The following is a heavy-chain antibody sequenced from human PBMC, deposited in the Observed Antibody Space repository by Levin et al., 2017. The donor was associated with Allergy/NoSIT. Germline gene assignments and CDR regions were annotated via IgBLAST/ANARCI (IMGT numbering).Heavy chain of an antibody. V-gene: IGHV3-7*01. Sequence: GESLKISCVASGFTFSTYWMTWVRQAPGKGLEWVASIRQDGGGIHYMDSVRGRFTISRDSAQSSLFLQMDSLGLEDTAVYYCARDPGVSAAGTVGYFDSWGQGTLVTVSS. CDR3: ARDPGVSAAGTVGYFDS. CDR2: IRQDGGGI. D-gene: IGHD6-13*01. J-gene: IGHJ4*02. CDR1: GFTFSTYW.